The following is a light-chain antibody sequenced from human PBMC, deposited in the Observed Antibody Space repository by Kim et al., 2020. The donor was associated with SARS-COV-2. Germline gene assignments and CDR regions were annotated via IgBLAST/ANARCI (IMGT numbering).Light chain of an antibody. CDR2: QDS. CDR3: QAWDSSTGVV. Sequence: SYELTQPPSVSVSPGQTASITCSGDKVGDKYVCWYQQKPGQSPVLVIYQDSKRPSGIPERFSGSNSGNTATLTISGTQAMDEADYYCQAWDSSTGVVFGGGTQLTIL. CDR1: KVGDKY. J-gene: IGLJ2*01. V-gene: IGLV3-1*01.